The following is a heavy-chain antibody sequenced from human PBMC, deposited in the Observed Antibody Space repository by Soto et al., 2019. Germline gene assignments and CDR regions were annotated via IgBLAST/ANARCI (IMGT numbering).Heavy chain of an antibody. CDR3: PRGRGTVTTVTTHLDY. V-gene: IGHV4-31*03. CDR2: IYYSGST. D-gene: IGHD4-17*01. J-gene: IGHJ4*02. CDR1: GGSISCGGYY. Sequence: QVQLQESGPGLVKPSQTLSLTCTVSGGSISCGGYYWSWIRQHPGKGLEWIGYIYYSGSTYYNPSLKSRVTISVDTSKTQFSLKLSSVTAADTAVYYCPRGRGTVTTVTTHLDYWGQGTLVTVSS.